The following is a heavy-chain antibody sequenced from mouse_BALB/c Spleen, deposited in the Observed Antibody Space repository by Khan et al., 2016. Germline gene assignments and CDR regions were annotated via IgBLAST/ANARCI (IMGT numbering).Heavy chain of an antibody. D-gene: IGHD1-1*01. V-gene: IGHV3-6*02. CDR1: GYSITSGYY. CDR3: ARGGYYGSSANWYFDG. Sequence: VQLKQSGPGLVKPSQSLSLTCSVTGYSITSGYYWNWIRQFPGNKLEWMDYISYDGSNNYNPSLKNRISITRDTSKNQFFLKLNSVTTEDTATYYCARGGYYGSSANWYFDGWGAGTTVTVSS. J-gene: IGHJ1*01. CDR2: ISYDGSN.